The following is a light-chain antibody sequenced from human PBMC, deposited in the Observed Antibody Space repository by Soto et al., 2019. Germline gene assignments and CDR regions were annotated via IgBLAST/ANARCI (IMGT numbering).Light chain of an antibody. J-gene: IGLJ3*02. Sequence: QSVLTQPPSVSGAPGPRVSISCTGSRSNIGAGYDVHWYQQLPGTAPKLLISGNSNRPSGVPDRFSGSKSGTSASLAITGLQAEDEADYYCQSYDSSLSVWVFGGGTKLTVL. V-gene: IGLV1-40*01. CDR2: GNS. CDR3: QSYDSSLSVWV. CDR1: RSNIGAGYD.